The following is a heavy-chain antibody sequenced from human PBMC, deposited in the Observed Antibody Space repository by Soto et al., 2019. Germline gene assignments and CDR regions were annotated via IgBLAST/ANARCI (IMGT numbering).Heavy chain of an antibody. Sequence: QVQLVQSGAEVKKPGSSVKVSCKASGGTFSSYAISWVRQAPGQGLEWMGGIIPIFGTANYAQKSQGRVTITADESTSTAYMELSSLRSEDTAVYYCARTYGSGSYEYYYYYGMDVWGQGTTVTVSS. CDR2: IIPIFGTA. D-gene: IGHD3-10*01. CDR1: GGTFSSYA. CDR3: ARTYGSGSYEYYYYYGMDV. J-gene: IGHJ6*02. V-gene: IGHV1-69*01.